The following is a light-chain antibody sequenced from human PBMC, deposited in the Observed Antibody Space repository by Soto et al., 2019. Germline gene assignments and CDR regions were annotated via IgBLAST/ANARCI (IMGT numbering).Light chain of an antibody. Sequence: DIKLTQSPSSLSASVGDRVTISCQASQDIGNYLNWYQQKPGRAPRLLIYEAYNLETGVPSMFSGGGSGTHFNLTISSLQPEHIATYYCQQCDNLPFTFGLGTKLEIE. V-gene: IGKV1-33*01. CDR3: QQCDNLPFT. CDR1: QDIGNY. CDR2: EAY. J-gene: IGKJ2*01.